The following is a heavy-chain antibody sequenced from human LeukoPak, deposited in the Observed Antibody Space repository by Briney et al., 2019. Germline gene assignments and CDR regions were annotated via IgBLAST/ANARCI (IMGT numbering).Heavy chain of an antibody. CDR2: IYSGGTT. J-gene: IGHJ3*02. V-gene: IGHV3-53*01. D-gene: IGHD2-15*01. CDR1: GFTVSSNY. Sequence: QPGGSLRLSCAASGFTVSSNYMSWVRQAPGKGLEWVSVIYSGGTTYYADSVKGRFTISRDNAKNSLYLQMNSLRAEDTAVYYCAGSSNDAFDIWGQGTMVTVSS. CDR3: AGSSNDAFDI.